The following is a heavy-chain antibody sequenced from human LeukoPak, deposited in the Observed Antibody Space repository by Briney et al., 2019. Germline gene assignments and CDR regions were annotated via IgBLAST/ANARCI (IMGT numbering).Heavy chain of an antibody. D-gene: IGHD3-9*01. CDR2: IRYDGSNE. Sequence: GGSLRLSCAASGFTFSSYGMHWVRQAPGKGLEWVSFIRYDGSNEYYADSVRGRYTISRDNSKNTLYLQMNSLRAEDTAVYYCARATTYDILTGYSDYWGQGTLVTVSS. V-gene: IGHV3-30*02. J-gene: IGHJ4*02. CDR3: ARATTYDILTGYSDY. CDR1: GFTFSSYG.